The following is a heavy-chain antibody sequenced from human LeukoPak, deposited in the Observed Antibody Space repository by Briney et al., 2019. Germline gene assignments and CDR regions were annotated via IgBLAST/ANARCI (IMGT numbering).Heavy chain of an antibody. CDR3: ARDGAEAVSGYYYDSSGYAR. D-gene: IGHD3-22*01. CDR2: INHSGST. V-gene: IGHV4-34*01. Sequence: SETLSLTCAVYGVSFSGYYWSWIRQPPGKGLEWIGEINHSGSTNYNPSLKSRVTISVDTSKNQFSLKLSSVTAADTAVYYCARDGAEAVSGYYYDSSGYARWGQGTLVTVSS. CDR1: GVSFSGYY. J-gene: IGHJ4*02.